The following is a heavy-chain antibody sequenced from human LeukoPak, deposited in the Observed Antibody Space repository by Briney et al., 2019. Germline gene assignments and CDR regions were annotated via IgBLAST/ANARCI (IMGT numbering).Heavy chain of an antibody. Sequence: ASVKVSCKASGYTFTGDYMHWVRQAPGQGLGWMGWINPNSGGTNYAQKFQGRVTMTRDTSISTAYMELSSLRSDDTAVYYCARIKNMVRGDYRLDYWGQGTLVTVSS. CDR3: ARIKNMVRGDYRLDY. CDR1: GYTFTGDY. J-gene: IGHJ4*02. D-gene: IGHD3-10*01. V-gene: IGHV1-2*02. CDR2: INPNSGGT.